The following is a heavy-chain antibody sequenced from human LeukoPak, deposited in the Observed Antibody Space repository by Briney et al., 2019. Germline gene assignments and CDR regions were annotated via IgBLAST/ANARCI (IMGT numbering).Heavy chain of an antibody. V-gene: IGHV1-2*02. J-gene: IGHJ4*02. CDR3: ARRRTYYDILTGYDY. D-gene: IGHD3-9*01. Sequence: GASVKVSCKASGYTFTGYYMHWVRQAPGQGLEWMGWINPNSGGTNYAQKFQGRVTMTRDTSISTAYMELSRLRSDDTAVYYCARRRTYYDILTGYDYWGQGTLVTVSS. CDR1: GYTFTGYY. CDR2: INPNSGGT.